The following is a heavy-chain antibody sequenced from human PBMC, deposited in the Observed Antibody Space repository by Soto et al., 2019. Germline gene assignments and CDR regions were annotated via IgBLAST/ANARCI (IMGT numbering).Heavy chain of an antibody. Sequence: PGGSLRLSCSASGFNFNSYTMNWVRQAPGKGLEWVSSISRFIDRTYYADSVKGRFAIFRANAENSVYLQVNSLRAEDTAVYYCARVGDYFGEFDYFDYWGQGTPVTVSS. J-gene: IGHJ4*02. CDR2: ISRFIDRT. CDR1: GFNFNSYT. V-gene: IGHV3-21*06. CDR3: ARVGDYFGEFDYFDY. D-gene: IGHD3-10*01.